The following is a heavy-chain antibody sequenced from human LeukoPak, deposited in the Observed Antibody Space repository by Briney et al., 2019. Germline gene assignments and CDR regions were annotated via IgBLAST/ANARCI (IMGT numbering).Heavy chain of an antibody. CDR1: GGSFGGYY. CDR3: ARGRGYNSFDY. V-gene: IGHV4-34*01. J-gene: IGHJ4*02. CDR2: ISHSGST. D-gene: IGHD2/OR15-2a*01. Sequence: SETLSLTCAVYGGSFGGYYWGLIRQPPGKGLEWIGEISHSGSTNYNPSLKSRITISVDTSKNQFSLKLSSVTAADTAVYYCARGRGYNSFDYWGQGTLVTVSS.